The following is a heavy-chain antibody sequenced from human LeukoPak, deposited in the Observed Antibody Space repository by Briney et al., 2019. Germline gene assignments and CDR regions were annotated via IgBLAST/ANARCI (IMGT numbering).Heavy chain of an antibody. Sequence: PGGSLGLSCAASGFTFSSYSMNWVRQAPGKGLQWVSSISSSSSYIYYADSVKGRFTISRDNAKNSLYLQMNSLRDEDTAVYYCARDHAAMAEAPTDYWGQGTLVTVSS. CDR3: ARDHAAMAEAPTDY. CDR1: GFTFSSYS. J-gene: IGHJ4*02. D-gene: IGHD5-18*01. V-gene: IGHV3-21*01. CDR2: ISSSSSYI.